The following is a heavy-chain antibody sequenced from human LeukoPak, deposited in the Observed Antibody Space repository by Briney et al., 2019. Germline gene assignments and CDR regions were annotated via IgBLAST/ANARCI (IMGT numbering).Heavy chain of an antibody. J-gene: IGHJ4*02. D-gene: IGHD3-22*01. Sequence: SETLSLTCTVSGGSISSSSYYWGWIRQPPGKGLEWIGSIFYSGSTYYNPSLKSRVTISVDTSKNQFSLKLSSVTAADTAVYYCARRKSSGYLILTLDYWGQGTLVTVSS. CDR2: IFYSGST. CDR1: GGSISSSSYY. CDR3: ARRKSSGYLILTLDY. V-gene: IGHV4-39*01.